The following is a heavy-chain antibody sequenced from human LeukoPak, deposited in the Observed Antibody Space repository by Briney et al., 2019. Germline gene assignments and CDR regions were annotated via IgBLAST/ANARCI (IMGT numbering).Heavy chain of an antibody. CDR3: ARASIDAGYDRQKRGAY. CDR1: GFTFSDHY. V-gene: IGHV3-72*01. Sequence: PGGSLRLSCAASGFTFSDHYMDWDRQAQGKGLEWVGRTRNKANSYTREYAASVKGRFTISRDDSKNSLYLQMNSLKTEDTAVYYCARASIDAGYDRQKRGAYWGQGTLVTVSS. D-gene: IGHD5-12*01. CDR2: TRNKANSYTR. J-gene: IGHJ4*02.